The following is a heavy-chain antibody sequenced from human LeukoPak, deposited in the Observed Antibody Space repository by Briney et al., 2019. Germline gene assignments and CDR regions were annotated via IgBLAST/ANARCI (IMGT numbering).Heavy chain of an antibody. CDR3: SRNLQSGYSYADLGY. CDR2: IYPGDSDT. V-gene: IGHV5-51*01. CDR1: GYSFTSYW. Sequence: GESLKISCKGSGYSFTSYWIGWVRQMPGKGLEWMGIIYPGDSDTRYSPSFQGQVTISADKSISTAYLQWSSLKASDTAMYYCSRNLQSGYSYADLGYWGQGTLVTVSS. J-gene: IGHJ4*02. D-gene: IGHD5-18*01.